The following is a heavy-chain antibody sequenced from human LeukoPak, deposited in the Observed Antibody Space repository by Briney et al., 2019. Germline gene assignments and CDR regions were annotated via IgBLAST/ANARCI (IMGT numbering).Heavy chain of an antibody. CDR2: TIPIFGIA. CDR3: ARVPMDSSGYWSYYYGMDV. CDR1: GGTFSSYA. D-gene: IGHD3-22*01. Sequence: SVKVSCKASGGTFSSYAISWVRQAPGQGLEWMGRTIPIFGIANYAQKFQGRVTITADKSTSTAYMELRSLRSEDTAVYYCARVPMDSSGYWSYYYGMDVWGQGTTVTVSS. V-gene: IGHV1-69*04. J-gene: IGHJ6*02.